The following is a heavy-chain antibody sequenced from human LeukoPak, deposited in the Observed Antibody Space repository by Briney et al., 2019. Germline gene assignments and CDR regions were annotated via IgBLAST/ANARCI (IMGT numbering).Heavy chain of an antibody. CDR3: ARDERPTDAFDI. CDR2: TWYDGSNK. CDR1: GFTFSSYG. V-gene: IGHV3-33*08. J-gene: IGHJ3*02. D-gene: IGHD5-24*01. Sequence: EGSLRLSCAASGFTFSSYGMHWVRQAPGKGLEWVAVTWYDGSNKYYADSVKGRFTISRDNSKNTLYLQMNSLRAEDTAVYYCARDERPTDAFDIWGQGTMVTVSS.